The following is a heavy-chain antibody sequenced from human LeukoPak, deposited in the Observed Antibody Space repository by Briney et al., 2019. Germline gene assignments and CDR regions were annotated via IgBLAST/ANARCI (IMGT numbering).Heavy chain of an antibody. V-gene: IGHV3-30*02. CDR3: AKGGGYEAQYYYYYMDV. Sequence: GGSLRLSCAASGFTFSRFGMHWVRQAPGQGLEWVAFILYDGTKKYYADSVKGRFTISRDNSKNTLYLQMNSLRAEDTAVYYCAKGGGYEAQYYYYYMDVWGKGTTVTISS. D-gene: IGHD5-12*01. CDR2: ILYDGTKK. J-gene: IGHJ6*03. CDR1: GFTFSRFG.